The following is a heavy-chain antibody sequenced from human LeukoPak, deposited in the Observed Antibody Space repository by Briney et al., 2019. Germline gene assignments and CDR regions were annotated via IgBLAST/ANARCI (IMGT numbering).Heavy chain of an antibody. Sequence: PGRSLRLSCAASGFTFSSYAMHWVRQAPGKGLEWVAVISYDGSNKYYADSVKGRFTISRDNSKNTLYLQMNSLRAEDTAVYYCARDEWSLPPPAAPLDYGMDVWGQGTTVTVSS. CDR1: GFTFSSYA. CDR2: ISYDGSNK. D-gene: IGHD3-3*01. V-gene: IGHV3-30-3*01. CDR3: ARDEWSLPPPAAPLDYGMDV. J-gene: IGHJ6*02.